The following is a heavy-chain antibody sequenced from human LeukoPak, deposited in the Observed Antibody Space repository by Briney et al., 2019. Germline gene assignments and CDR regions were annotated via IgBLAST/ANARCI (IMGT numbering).Heavy chain of an antibody. CDR3: AKRYCTSTNCPYYYYFGLDV. CDR1: GFTFRSYW. D-gene: IGHD2-2*01. V-gene: IGHV3-74*01. J-gene: IGHJ6*02. CDR2: INGDGSTT. Sequence: EPGGSLRLSCAGSGFTFRSYWMHWVRQAPGEGLVWVSRINGDGSTTSYADSVKGRLTISRDNAKNTLYLQMNSLRAEDTAVYYCAKRYCTSTNCPYYYYFGLDVWGQGTTVTVSS.